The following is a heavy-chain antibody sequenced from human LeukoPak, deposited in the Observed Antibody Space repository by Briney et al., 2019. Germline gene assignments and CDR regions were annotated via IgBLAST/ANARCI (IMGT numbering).Heavy chain of an antibody. CDR2: IYYSGST. D-gene: IGHD2-2*01. Sequence: SETLSLTCTVSGGSISSYYWSWIRQPPGKGLEWIGYIYYSGSTNYNPSLKSRVTISVDTSKNQFSLKLSSVTAADTAVYYCASYVGYCSSTSCSSDAFDIWGQGTMVTVSS. J-gene: IGHJ3*02. CDR3: ASYVGYCSSTSCSSDAFDI. CDR1: GGSISSYY. V-gene: IGHV4-59*01.